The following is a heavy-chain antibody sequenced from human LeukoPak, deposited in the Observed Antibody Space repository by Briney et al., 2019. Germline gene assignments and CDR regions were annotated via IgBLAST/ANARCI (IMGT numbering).Heavy chain of an antibody. CDR3: ARGSAAKMATITT. J-gene: IGHJ5*02. CDR2: IISIFGTA. V-gene: IGHV1-69*13. Sequence: ASVKVSCKASGGTFSSYGISWVRQAPGQGLEWMGEIISIFGTANYAQKFQGRVTITADESTSTAYMELSSLRSEDTAVYYCARGSAAKMATITTWGQGTLVTVSS. CDR1: GGTFSSYG. D-gene: IGHD5-24*01.